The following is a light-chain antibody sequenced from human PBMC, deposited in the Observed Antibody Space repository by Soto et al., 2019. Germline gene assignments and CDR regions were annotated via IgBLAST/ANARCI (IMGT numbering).Light chain of an antibody. V-gene: IGLV2-14*01. CDR2: EVT. Sequence: QSALTQPASVSGSLGQSITISCTGTSSDVGTYDLVSWYQQHPGKAPQLMIFEVTNRPSGVSNRFSGSKSGNTASLTISGLQAEEEADYYCSSYTTSNTVVIGGGTKLTVL. J-gene: IGLJ2*01. CDR3: SSYTTSNTVV. CDR1: SSDVGTYDL.